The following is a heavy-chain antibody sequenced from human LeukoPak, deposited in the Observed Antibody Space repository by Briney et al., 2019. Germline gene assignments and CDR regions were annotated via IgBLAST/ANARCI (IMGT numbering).Heavy chain of an antibody. CDR3: ARTWYSSGRRPYDY. V-gene: IGHV4-61*01. CDR2: IYYSGST. CDR1: GGSVGSGTFY. Sequence: KTSETLSLTCTVSGGSVGSGTFYWSWIRQPPGKGLEWIGDIYYSGSTNYNPSLKSRVTISVDMSTNQFSLKLISVTAADTAVYYCARTWYSSGRRPYDYWGQGTLVTVSS. J-gene: IGHJ4*02. D-gene: IGHD6-19*01.